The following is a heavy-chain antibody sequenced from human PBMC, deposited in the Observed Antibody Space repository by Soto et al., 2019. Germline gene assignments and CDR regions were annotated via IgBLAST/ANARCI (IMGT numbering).Heavy chain of an antibody. CDR2: IGANGGGT. J-gene: IGHJ3*01. V-gene: IGHV3-23*01. Sequence: EVQLLEPGGGLVQPGGSLRLSCAASGFTFSSFFMSWVRQAPGKGLDWVSGIGANGGGTYYADSVKGRFIISRDNSKIALYLQMNSVRAEDTDVYYCAGDPNGDYLGEFDFWGQKTMVTVCS. CDR1: GFTFSSFF. D-gene: IGHD4-17*01. CDR3: AGDPNGDYLGEFDF.